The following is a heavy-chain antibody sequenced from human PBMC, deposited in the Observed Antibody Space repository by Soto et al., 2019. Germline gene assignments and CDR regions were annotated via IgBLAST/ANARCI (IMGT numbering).Heavy chain of an antibody. CDR2: SYYSGYYSGST. J-gene: IGHJ6*02. D-gene: IGHD2-21*01. CDR1: GDSVTSDSYF. CDR3: ARGYKGENCGSVRCNSLDV. Sequence: PSETLSLTCTVSGDSVTSDSYFWSWIRQPPGKGLEWIGNSYYSGYYSGSTNTNPPLKSRVTVSVDTSKNQFSLKLRSVTTADTAVYYCARGYKGENCGSVRCNSLDVWGQGTTVTVSS. V-gene: IGHV4-61*01.